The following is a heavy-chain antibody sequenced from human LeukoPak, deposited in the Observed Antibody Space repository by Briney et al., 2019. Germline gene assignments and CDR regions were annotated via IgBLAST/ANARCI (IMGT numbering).Heavy chain of an antibody. CDR1: GFTFNSYD. CDR3: ARVAKERVGGVYYFDY. Sequence: PGGSLRLSCAASGFTFNSYDMNWVRQAPGKGLEWVSSISSSSSYIYYADSVKGRFTISRDNAKNSLYLQMNSLRVEGTAVYYCARVAKERVGGVYYFDYWGQGTLVTVSS. V-gene: IGHV3-21*01. D-gene: IGHD1-1*01. CDR2: ISSSSSYI. J-gene: IGHJ4*02.